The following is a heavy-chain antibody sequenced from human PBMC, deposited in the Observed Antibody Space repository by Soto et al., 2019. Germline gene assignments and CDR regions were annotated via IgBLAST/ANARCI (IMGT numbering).Heavy chain of an antibody. D-gene: IGHD5-18*01. V-gene: IGHV1-24*01. CDR1: GYTLTELS. CDR3: AILSGYSYGYRVRLFDY. Sequence: AASVKVSCKVSGYTLTELSMHWVRQAPGKGLEWMGGFDPEDGETIYAQKFQGRVTMTEDTSTDTAYMELSSLRSEDTAVYYCAILSGYSYGYRVRLFDYWGQGTLVTVSS. CDR2: FDPEDGET. J-gene: IGHJ4*02.